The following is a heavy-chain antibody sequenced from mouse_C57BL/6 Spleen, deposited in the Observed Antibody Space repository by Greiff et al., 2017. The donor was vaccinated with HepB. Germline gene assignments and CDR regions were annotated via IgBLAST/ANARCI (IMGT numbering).Heavy chain of an antibody. Sequence: VQLQQSGAELARPGASVKLSCKASGYTFTSYGISWVKQRTGQGLEWIGEIYPRSGNTYYNEKFKGKATLTADKSSSTAYMELRSLTSEDSAVYFCARSGDYDYYWYFDVWGTGTTVTVSS. CDR2: IYPRSGNT. CDR1: GYTFTSYG. CDR3: ARSGDYDYYWYFDV. J-gene: IGHJ1*03. V-gene: IGHV1-81*01. D-gene: IGHD2-4*01.